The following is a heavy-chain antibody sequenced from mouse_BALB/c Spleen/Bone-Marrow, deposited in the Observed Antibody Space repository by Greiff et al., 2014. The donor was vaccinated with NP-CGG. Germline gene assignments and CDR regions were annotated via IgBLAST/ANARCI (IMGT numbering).Heavy chain of an antibody. Sequence: QVQLQQPGAELARPGASVKMSCKASGYTYTSYTMHWVKQRPGQGLEWIGYINPSSGYTNYNQKFKDKATLTADKSSSTAYMQLSSLTSEDSAVYCCARGGNFDYWGQGTTLTVSS. CDR1: GYTYTSYT. D-gene: IGHD1-1*01. V-gene: IGHV1-4*01. CDR2: INPSSGYT. CDR3: ARGGNFDY. J-gene: IGHJ2*01.